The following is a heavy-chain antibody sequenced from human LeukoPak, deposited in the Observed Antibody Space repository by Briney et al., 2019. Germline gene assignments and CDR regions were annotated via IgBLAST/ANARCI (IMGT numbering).Heavy chain of an antibody. Sequence: SETLSLTCPVSGGSISSYYWSWIRQPAGKGLEWIGRIYTSGSTNYNPSLKSRVTMSVDTSKNQFSLKLSSVTAADTAVYYCARRRAAAHDFDYWGQGTLVTVSS. J-gene: IGHJ4*02. CDR1: GGSISSYY. V-gene: IGHV4-4*07. D-gene: IGHD6-13*01. CDR2: IYTSGST. CDR3: ARRRAAAHDFDY.